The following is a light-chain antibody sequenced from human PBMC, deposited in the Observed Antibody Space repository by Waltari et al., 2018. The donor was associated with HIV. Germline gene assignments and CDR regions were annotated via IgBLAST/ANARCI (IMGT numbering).Light chain of an antibody. J-gene: IGLJ2*01. V-gene: IGLV2-14*03. CDR2: DAS. Sequence: QSALTQPASVSGSPGPSITISCTGTSSDIGGSNYVSWYQQHPGKAPKLMIFDASNRPSGISNRFSGSKSGNTASLTISGLQADDEAHYFCSSFSITSTLVVFGGGTKLTVL. CDR3: SSFSITSTLVV. CDR1: SSDIGGSNY.